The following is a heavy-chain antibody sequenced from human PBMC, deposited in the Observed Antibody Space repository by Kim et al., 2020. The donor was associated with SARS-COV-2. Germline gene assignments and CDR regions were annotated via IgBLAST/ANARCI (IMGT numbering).Heavy chain of an antibody. V-gene: IGHV4-59*01. Sequence: NYKPPLKSRVTISVDTSKNQFSLKLRSVTTADTAVYYCARDRKDDYGMDVWGQGTTVTVSS. J-gene: IGHJ6*02. CDR3: ARDRKDDYGMDV.